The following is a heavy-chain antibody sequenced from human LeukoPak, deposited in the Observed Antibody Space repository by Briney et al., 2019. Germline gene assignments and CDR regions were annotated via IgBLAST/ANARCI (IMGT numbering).Heavy chain of an antibody. Sequence: GGSLRLSCAASGFTFSSYGMHWVRQAPGKGLEWVAVIWYDGSSKYYADSVKGRFTISRDNSKNTLYLQMKSLRAEDTAVYYCAKDGLYGGYTTFDYWGQGTLVAVSS. D-gene: IGHD5-12*01. CDR1: GFTFSSYG. CDR3: AKDGLYGGYTTFDY. CDR2: IWYDGSSK. J-gene: IGHJ4*02. V-gene: IGHV3-33*06.